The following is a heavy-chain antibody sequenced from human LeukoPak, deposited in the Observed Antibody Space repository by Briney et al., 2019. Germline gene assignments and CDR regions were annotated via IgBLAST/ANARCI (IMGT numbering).Heavy chain of an antibody. CDR2: GASDGSST. Sequence: PGGSLRLSCAVSGFTFSSYWMYWVRQAPGQGLVWVSRGASDGSSTTYADSVKGRFSISRVNAKNTQYLQMNSLRVKDMAVYYCARRYHYDSSGYYFASAYDAFDIWGQGTIVTVSS. J-gene: IGHJ3*02. CDR3: ARRYHYDSSGYYFASAYDAFDI. CDR1: GFTFSSYW. V-gene: IGHV3-74*01. D-gene: IGHD3-22*01.